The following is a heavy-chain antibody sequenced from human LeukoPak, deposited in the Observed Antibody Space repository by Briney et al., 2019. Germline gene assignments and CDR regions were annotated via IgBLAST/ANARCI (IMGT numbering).Heavy chain of an antibody. CDR3: ARDPAFPCGGDCYFDY. CDR1: GFTVSSNY. J-gene: IGHJ4*02. V-gene: IGHV3-66*01. CDR2: FYSGGST. D-gene: IGHD2-21*02. Sequence: GGSLRLSCAASGFTVSSNYMSWVRQAPGKGLEWVSVFYSGGSTYYADSVKGRFTISRDNAKNTLYLQMNSLRAEDTAVYYCARDPAFPCGGDCYFDYWGQGTLVTVSS.